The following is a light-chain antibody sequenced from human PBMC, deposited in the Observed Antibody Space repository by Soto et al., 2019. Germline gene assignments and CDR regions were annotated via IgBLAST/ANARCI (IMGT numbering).Light chain of an antibody. CDR2: SNN. CDR3: ASWDDSLNGVV. V-gene: IGLV1-44*01. CDR1: NSNIGSNT. J-gene: IGLJ2*01. Sequence: QAVVTQPPSASGTPGQRVTISCSGSNSNIGSNTVNWYQQLLGTAPKLLIYSNNQRPSGVPGRFSDSKSGTSASLAISGLQSEDEADYYCASWDDSLNGVVFGGGTKLTVL.